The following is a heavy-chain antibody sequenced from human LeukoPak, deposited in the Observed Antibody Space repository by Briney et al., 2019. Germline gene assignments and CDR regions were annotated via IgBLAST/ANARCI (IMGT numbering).Heavy chain of an antibody. V-gene: IGHV4-59*01. D-gene: IGHD3-22*01. CDR2: IYYSGST. CDR3: ARAVYDSSGYYHN. J-gene: IGHJ4*02. CDR1: GGSISSYY. Sequence: SETLPLTCTVSGGSISSYYWSWIRQPPGKGLEWIGYIYYSGSTNYNPSLKSRVTISVDTSKNQFSLKLSSVTAADTAVYYCARAVYDSSGYYHNWGQGTLVTVSS.